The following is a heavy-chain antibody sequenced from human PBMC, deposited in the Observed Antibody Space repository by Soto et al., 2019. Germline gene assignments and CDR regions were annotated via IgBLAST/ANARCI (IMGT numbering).Heavy chain of an antibody. D-gene: IGHD3-16*01. V-gene: IGHV4-4*08. CDR1: CGSISSYY. J-gene: IGHJ5*02. Sequence: SDTLSLTCTVSCGSISSYYWSWIRQPPGKGLEWIGYIYYSGSTNYNPSLKGRVTISRDNAHNSLYLQMSGLRAEDTALYYCARDMYTNYVNYFDLWGQGTLVTVSS. CDR2: IYYSGST. CDR3: ARDMYTNYVNYFDL.